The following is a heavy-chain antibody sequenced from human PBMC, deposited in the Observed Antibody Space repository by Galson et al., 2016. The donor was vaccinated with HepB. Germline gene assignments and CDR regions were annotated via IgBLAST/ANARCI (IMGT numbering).Heavy chain of an antibody. V-gene: IGHV3-66*02. CDR2: IYSGGTT. D-gene: IGHD4-17*01. CDR1: GFTVSSNY. J-gene: IGHJ4*02. Sequence: SLRLSCAASGFTVSSNYMTWVRQVPGKGLEYVSVIYSGGTTYYADSVKGRFTISRDTSKNTLFLQMNTLRAEDTAVYYCARGVYGDHGWFDYWGQGTLVTVSS. CDR3: ARGVYGDHGWFDY.